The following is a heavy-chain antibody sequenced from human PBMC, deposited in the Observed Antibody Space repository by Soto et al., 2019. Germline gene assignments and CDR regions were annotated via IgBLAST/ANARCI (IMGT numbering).Heavy chain of an antibody. CDR2: IDYDGTTT. J-gene: IGHJ1*01. V-gene: IGHV3-74*01. Sequence: QLVEAGGGLVQPGGSLRLSCTVSGFSFDSYWMHWVRQAPGKGPVWVSRIDYDGTTTNYADFVKGRFTISRDNAKNTLYLQMDSLRLEDTAVYYCARWGTTGGLDVWGQGTLVSVSS. CDR3: ARWGTTGGLDV. D-gene: IGHD3-16*01. CDR1: GFSFDSYW.